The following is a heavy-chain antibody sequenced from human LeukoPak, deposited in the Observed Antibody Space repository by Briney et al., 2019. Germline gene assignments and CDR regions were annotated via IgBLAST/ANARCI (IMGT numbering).Heavy chain of an antibody. CDR2: MNPNSGNT. V-gene: IGHV1-8*03. Sequence: ASVKVSCKASGYTFTSYDINWVRQATGQGLEWIGWMNPNSGNTGYAQKFQGRVTITRNTSISTAYMELSILRSEDTAVYYCARALSFHYYDSSGYYFFDYWGQGSLVTVSS. CDR1: GYTFTSYD. CDR3: ARALSFHYYDSSGYYFFDY. J-gene: IGHJ4*02. D-gene: IGHD3-22*01.